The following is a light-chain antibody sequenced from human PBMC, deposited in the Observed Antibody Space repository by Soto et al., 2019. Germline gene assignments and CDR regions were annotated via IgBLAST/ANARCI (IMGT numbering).Light chain of an antibody. CDR3: SSYAGSNNFV. V-gene: IGLV2-8*01. CDR2: EVS. Sequence: QSVLNQPPSASGSPGQSVTISWTGTSSDVGGYNYVSWYQQHPGKAPKLMIYEVSKRPSGVPDRFSGSKSGNTASLTVSGLQAEDEADYYCSSYAGSNNFVFGTGTKVTVL. J-gene: IGLJ1*01. CDR1: SSDVGGYNY.